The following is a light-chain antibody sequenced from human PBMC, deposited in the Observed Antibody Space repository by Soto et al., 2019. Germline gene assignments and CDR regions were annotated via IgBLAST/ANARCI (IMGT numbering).Light chain of an antibody. CDR2: AAS. Sequence: IQLTQSPSSLSASVGDRVTITCRASQGVTSYLGWYQQKPGKAPKLLIYAASTLQSGVPSRFSGSGSVTDFTLTISILQPEDFATYYCLQLNTYPFTFGPGTKVEIK. J-gene: IGKJ3*01. V-gene: IGKV1-9*01. CDR1: QGVTSY. CDR3: LQLNTYPFT.